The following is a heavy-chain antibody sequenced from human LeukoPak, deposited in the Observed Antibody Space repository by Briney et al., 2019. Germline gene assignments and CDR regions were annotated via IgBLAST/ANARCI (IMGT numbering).Heavy chain of an antibody. J-gene: IGHJ6*03. Sequence: SQTLSLTCTVSGGSISSGSYYWIWIRQPAGKGLEWIRRIYTSGSTNYNPSLKSRVTISVDTSKNQFSLKLSSVTAADTAVYYCARDIVVVVAAQYYYYYMDVWGKGTTVTVSS. CDR3: ARDIVVVVAAQYYYYYMDV. V-gene: IGHV4-61*02. CDR2: IYTSGST. CDR1: GGSISSGSYY. D-gene: IGHD2-15*01.